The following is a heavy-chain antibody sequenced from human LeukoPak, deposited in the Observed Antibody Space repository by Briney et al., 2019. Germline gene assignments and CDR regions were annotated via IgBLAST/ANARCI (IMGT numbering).Heavy chain of an antibody. CDR3: ARLIGDSSGYYLGY. CDR2: IYYSGST. CDR1: GGSISSHY. V-gene: IGHV4-59*11. Sequence: PSETLSLTCTVSGGSISSHYWSWIRQPPGKGLERIGYIYYSGSTNYNPSLKSRVTISVDTSKNQFSLKLSSVTAADTAVYYCARLIGDSSGYYLGYWGQGTLVTVSS. J-gene: IGHJ4*02. D-gene: IGHD3-22*01.